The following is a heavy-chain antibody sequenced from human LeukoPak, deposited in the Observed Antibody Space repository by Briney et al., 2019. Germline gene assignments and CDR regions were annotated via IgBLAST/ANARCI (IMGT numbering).Heavy chain of an antibody. CDR2: ISVGGGDT. CDR3: AKLNLGEMAYFDS. D-gene: IGHD2-21*01. J-gene: IGHJ4*02. CDR1: GFIFSSYV. V-gene: IGHV3-23*01. Sequence: TGGSLRLSCEASGFIFSSYVMGWVRQAPGKGLERVSSISVGGGDTFTADSVKGRFTITRENSKNTLYLQMMGLRVEDTAIYYCAKLNLGEMAYFDSWGQGILVTVSS.